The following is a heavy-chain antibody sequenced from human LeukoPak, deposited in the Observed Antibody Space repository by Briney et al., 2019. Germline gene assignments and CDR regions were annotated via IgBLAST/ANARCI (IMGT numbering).Heavy chain of an antibody. Sequence: GGSLRLSCAASGFTFSIYNMNWVRQAPGKGLEWVSSISTSSSYIYYADSVKGRFTISRDNAKDSLYLQMNSLRAEDTAVYYCARWTSSWESQYYFDYWGQGTLVTASS. CDR2: ISTSSSYI. CDR3: ARWTSSWESQYYFDY. J-gene: IGHJ4*02. D-gene: IGHD6-13*01. V-gene: IGHV3-21*01. CDR1: GFTFSIYN.